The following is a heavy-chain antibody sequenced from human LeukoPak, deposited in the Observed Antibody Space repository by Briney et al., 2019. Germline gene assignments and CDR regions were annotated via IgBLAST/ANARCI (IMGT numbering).Heavy chain of an antibody. Sequence: SETLSLTCTVSGGSISRYYWNWIRQPPGKGLEWIGYIYYSGTTNYNPSLKSRVTISVDTSKNQFSLKLKSVTAADTAVYYCARGGYYGSGNDFRFDPWGQGTLVTVSS. CDR1: GGSISRYY. D-gene: IGHD3-10*01. CDR3: ARGGYYGSGNDFRFDP. CDR2: IYYSGTT. V-gene: IGHV4-59*01. J-gene: IGHJ5*02.